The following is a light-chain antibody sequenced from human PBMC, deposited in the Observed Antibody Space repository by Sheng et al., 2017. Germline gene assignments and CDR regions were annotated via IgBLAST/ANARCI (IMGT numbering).Light chain of an antibody. CDR1: KSVGVD. CDR3: QQYNNWPSTWT. CDR2: EAS. J-gene: IGKJ1*01. V-gene: IGKV3-15*01. Sequence: ETVMTQSPATLSVSPGERATLSCRASKSVGVDLAWYQQKPGQAPRLLXYEASTRATGIPARFSGSGSGTEFSXTISSLQPGDFAVYFCQQYNNWPSTWTFGQGPRWKSN.